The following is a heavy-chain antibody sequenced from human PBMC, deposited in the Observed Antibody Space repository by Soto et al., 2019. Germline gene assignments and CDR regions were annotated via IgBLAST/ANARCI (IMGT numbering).Heavy chain of an antibody. V-gene: IGHV4-38-2*01. J-gene: IGHJ6*02. CDR2: IYHSGST. CDR1: GYSISSGYY. CDR3: ARTTVGRTRYYYYGMDV. Sequence: SETLSLTCAVSGYSISSGYYWGWIRQPPGKGLEWIGSIYHSGSTYYNPSLKSRVTISVDTSKNQFSLKLSSVTAADTAVYYCARTTVGRTRYYYYGMDVWGQGTTVTAP.